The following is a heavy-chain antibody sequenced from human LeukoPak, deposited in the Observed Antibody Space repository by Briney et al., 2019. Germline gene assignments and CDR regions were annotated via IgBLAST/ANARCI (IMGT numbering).Heavy chain of an antibody. CDR3: ARDYYYDFDI. V-gene: IGHV3-30*03. J-gene: IGHJ3*02. Sequence: QPGRSLRLSCAASGFTFSSYGMHWVRQAPGKGLEWVAVISYDGSNKYYADSVKGRFTISRDNAKNSLYLQMNSLRDEDTAVYYCARDYYYDFDIWGQGTMVTVSS. D-gene: IGHD2/OR15-2a*01. CDR1: GFTFSSYG. CDR2: ISYDGSNK.